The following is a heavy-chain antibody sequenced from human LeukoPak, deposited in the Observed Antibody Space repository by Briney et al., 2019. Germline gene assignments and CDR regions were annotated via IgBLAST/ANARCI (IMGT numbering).Heavy chain of an antibody. CDR1: GGSTSSGDYY. CDR2: IYYSGST. D-gene: IGHD6-6*01. J-gene: IGHJ3*02. V-gene: IGHV4-39*01. CDR3: ARLQLVVVAAFDI. Sequence: SETLSLTCTVSGGSTSSGDYYWGWIRQPPGKGLEWIGSIYYSGSTYYNPSLKSRVTISVDTSKNQFSLKLSSVTAADTAVYYCARLQLVVVAAFDIWGQGTMVTVSS.